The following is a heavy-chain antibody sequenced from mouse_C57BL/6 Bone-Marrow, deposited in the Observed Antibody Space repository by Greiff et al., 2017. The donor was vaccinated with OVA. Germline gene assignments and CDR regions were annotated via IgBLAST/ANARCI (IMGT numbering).Heavy chain of an antibody. D-gene: IGHD2-3*01. V-gene: IGHV1-4*01. J-gene: IGHJ4*01. Sequence: VQLQQSGAELARPGASVKMSCKASGYTFTSYTMHWVQQRPGKGLEWIGYINPSSGYTKYNQKFKDKATLTADKTSSTAYMILSSLTSEDSSVYYCSNYGYYFDYAMDYWGQGTSVTVSS. CDR1: GYTFTSYT. CDR2: INPSSGYT. CDR3: SNYGYYFDYAMDY.